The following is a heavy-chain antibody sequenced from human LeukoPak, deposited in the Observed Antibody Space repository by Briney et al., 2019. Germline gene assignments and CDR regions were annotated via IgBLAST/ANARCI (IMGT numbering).Heavy chain of an antibody. CDR1: GYSFTSYW. D-gene: IGHD4-23*01. CDR2: IFPGDSDT. Sequence: GESLKISCKGSGYSFTSYWIAWVRQMPGKGLEWMGIIFPGDSDTTYSPSFQGQVTISADKSISTAYLQWSSLKASDTAMYYCARRDYGGNPRRPALFDYWGQGTLVTVSS. J-gene: IGHJ4*02. V-gene: IGHV5-51*01. CDR3: ARRDYGGNPRRPALFDY.